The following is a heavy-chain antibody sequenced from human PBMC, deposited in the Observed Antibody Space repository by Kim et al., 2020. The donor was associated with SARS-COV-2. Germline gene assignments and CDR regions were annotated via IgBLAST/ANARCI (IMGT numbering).Heavy chain of an antibody. J-gene: IGHJ4*02. Sequence: SETLSLTCAVYGGSFSGYYWSWIRQPPGKGLEWIGEINNSGTTNNNPSLKSRVTISVDTSKNQFSLKLSSVTAADTAVYYCARVSPVVVPAAIFRQGAGFDYWGQGTLVTVSS. V-gene: IGHV4-34*01. CDR2: INNSGTT. CDR1: GGSFSGYY. CDR3: ARVSPVVVPAAIFRQGAGFDY. D-gene: IGHD2-2*01.